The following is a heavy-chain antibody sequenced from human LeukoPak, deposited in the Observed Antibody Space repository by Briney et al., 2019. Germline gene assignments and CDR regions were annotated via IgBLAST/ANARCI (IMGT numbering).Heavy chain of an antibody. J-gene: IGHJ4*02. Sequence: SGTLSLTCAISGGSISSSHWWSWVRQPPGQGLEWIGEIHHSGSTNYNPSLKSRVTISVDKFKNQFSLKLSSVTAADTAVYYCASKLTAVAGYFDCWGQGTLVTVSS. V-gene: IGHV4-4*02. CDR1: GGSISSSHW. D-gene: IGHD6-19*01. CDR2: IHHSGST. CDR3: ASKLTAVAGYFDC.